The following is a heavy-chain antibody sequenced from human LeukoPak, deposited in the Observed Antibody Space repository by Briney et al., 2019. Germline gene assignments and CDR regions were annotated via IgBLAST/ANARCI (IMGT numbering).Heavy chain of an antibody. CDR3: ATRRQVLYHFDN. CDR1: GGTISSGVHY. J-gene: IGHJ4*02. V-gene: IGHV4-31*03. CDR2: IYYSGST. D-gene: IGHD4/OR15-4a*01. Sequence: PSETLSLTCTGSGGTISSGVHYWSWIRQHPGKGLEWIGYIYYSGSTCYNPSLKSRLTISIDTSKNQFSLKLTSVTAADTAVYYRATRRQVLYHFDNWGQGVLVTVSS.